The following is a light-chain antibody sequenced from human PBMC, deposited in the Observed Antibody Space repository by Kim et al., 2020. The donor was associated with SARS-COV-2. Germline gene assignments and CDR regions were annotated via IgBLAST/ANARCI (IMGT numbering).Light chain of an antibody. Sequence: GKRVNISCSGSSSNIGSNYVYWYKQLPGTAPKLLIYQNNQRSSGVPDRFSGSKSGTSASLAISALRSEDEADYYCGAWDDALSAWLFGGGTKLTVL. J-gene: IGLJ3*02. CDR2: QNN. V-gene: IGLV1-47*01. CDR1: SSNIGSNY. CDR3: GAWDDALSAWL.